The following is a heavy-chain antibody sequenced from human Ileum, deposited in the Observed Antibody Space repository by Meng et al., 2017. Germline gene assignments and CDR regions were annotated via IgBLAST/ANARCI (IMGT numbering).Heavy chain of an antibody. CDR2: IKQDGSEK. Sequence: GESLKISCAASGFAFAYYWMTWVRQAPGKGLEWLGNIKQDGSEKYYVDSVKGRFTISRDNAKNSLYLRMNSLRAEDTAVYYCATNRDGHFDSWGQGTLVTVSS. V-gene: IGHV3-7*01. CDR3: ATNRDGHFDS. J-gene: IGHJ4*02. CDR1: GFAFAYYW.